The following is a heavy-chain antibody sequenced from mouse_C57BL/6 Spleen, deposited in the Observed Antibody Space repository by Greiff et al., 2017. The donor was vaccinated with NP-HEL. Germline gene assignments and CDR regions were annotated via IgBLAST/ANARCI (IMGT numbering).Heavy chain of an antibody. Sequence: VQLQESGPELVKPGASVKISCKASGYAFSSSWMNWVKQRPGKGLEWIGRIYPGDGDTNYNGKFKGKATLTADKSSSTAYMQLSSLTSEDSAVYFCARSNYYYGSRGYYAMDYWGQGTSVTVSS. J-gene: IGHJ4*01. CDR1: GYAFSSSW. CDR3: ARSNYYYGSRGYYAMDY. CDR2: IYPGDGDT. V-gene: IGHV1-82*01. D-gene: IGHD1-1*01.